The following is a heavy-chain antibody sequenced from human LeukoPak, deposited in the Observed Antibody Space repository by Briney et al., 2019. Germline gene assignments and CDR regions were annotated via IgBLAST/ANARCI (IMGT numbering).Heavy chain of an antibody. J-gene: IGHJ6*02. CDR2: IIPHVDMA. Sequence: SVKVSCKASGGTFISYTITWVGQAPGQGLEGMGGIIPHVDMAKYAQRFQGRVTITADRSTSTAYMELTSLRSEDTAVYYCARYSTVVNSGNLYGMDVWGQGTTVTVSS. CDR3: ARYSTVVNSGNLYGMDV. CDR1: GGTFISYT. V-gene: IGHV1-69*10. D-gene: IGHD4-23*01.